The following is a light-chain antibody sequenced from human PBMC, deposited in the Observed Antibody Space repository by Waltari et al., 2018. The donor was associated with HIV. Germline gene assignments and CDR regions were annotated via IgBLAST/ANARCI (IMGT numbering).Light chain of an antibody. CDR3: QQRSNWPLT. J-gene: IGKJ4*01. CDR1: QSVSSY. Sequence: SCRASQSVSSYLAWYQQKPGQVPRLLIYAASNRATGIPARFSGSGSGTDFTLTISSLEPEDFAVYYCQQRSNWPLTFGGGTKVEIK. V-gene: IGKV3-11*01. CDR2: AAS.